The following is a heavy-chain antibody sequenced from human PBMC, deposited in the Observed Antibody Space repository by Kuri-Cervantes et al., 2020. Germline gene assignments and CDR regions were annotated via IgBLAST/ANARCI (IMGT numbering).Heavy chain of an antibody. CDR3: VKDRDYHSSGFDY. Sequence: GGSLRLSCAASGFTFDDYGMHWVRQAPGKGLEWVSGISWNSGSIDYADSVKGRFTISRDNAKNSLYLQMNSLRTEDTALYYCVKDRDYHSSGFDYWGQGTQVTVSS. V-gene: IGHV3-9*01. CDR1: GFTFDDYG. CDR2: ISWNSGSI. J-gene: IGHJ4*02. D-gene: IGHD3-22*01.